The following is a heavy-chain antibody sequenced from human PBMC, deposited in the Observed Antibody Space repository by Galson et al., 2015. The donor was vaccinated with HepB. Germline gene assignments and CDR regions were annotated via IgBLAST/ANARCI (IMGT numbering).Heavy chain of an antibody. CDR2: ISTHNGNT. D-gene: IGHD3-22*01. CDR3: VRLGGSIGYYAALKWYFDI. CDR1: GYTFTNYG. J-gene: IGHJ2*01. Sequence: SVKVSCKASGYTFTNYGISWVRQAPGQGLEWMGWISTHNGNTNYAQTFQGRVSMTTDTSTNTAYMELRSLRSDDTAVYFCVRLGGSIGYYAALKWYFDIWGRGTLVTVSP. V-gene: IGHV1-18*01.